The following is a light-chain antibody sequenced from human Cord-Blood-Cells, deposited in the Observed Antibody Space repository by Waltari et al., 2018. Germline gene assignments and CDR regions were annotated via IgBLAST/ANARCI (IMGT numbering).Light chain of an antibody. CDR3: AAWDDSLNGWV. V-gene: IGLV1-44*01. CDR2: SNN. J-gene: IGLJ3*02. CDR1: SSNIGSNT. Sequence: QSVLTQPPSASGTPGQRVTISCSGSSSNIGSNTVNWYQQLPGTAPKLLILSNNQRPSGGPDRCSGSNSGTSASLDISELQSEDEADYYCAAWDDSLNGWVFGGGTKLTVL.